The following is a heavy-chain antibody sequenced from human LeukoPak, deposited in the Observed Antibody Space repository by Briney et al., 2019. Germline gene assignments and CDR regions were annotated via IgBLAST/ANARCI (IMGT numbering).Heavy chain of an antibody. CDR2: IRYDGSNK. J-gene: IGHJ4*02. V-gene: IGHV3-30*02. Sequence: GGSLRLSCAASGFTFSSYGMHWVRQAPGKGLEWVALIRYDGSNKYYADSVKGRFTISRDNSKNTLYLQMNSLRAEDTAVYYCAKGKAYDFWSGYSGALDYWGQGTLVTVSS. CDR3: AKGKAYDFWSGYSGALDY. D-gene: IGHD3-3*01. CDR1: GFTFSSYG.